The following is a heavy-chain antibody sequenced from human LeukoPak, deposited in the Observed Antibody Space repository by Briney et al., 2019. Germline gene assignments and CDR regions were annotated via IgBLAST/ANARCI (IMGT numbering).Heavy chain of an antibody. CDR2: IYYSGST. CDR3: ALGSVPATYYYYYIDV. D-gene: IGHD2-2*01. CDR1: GGSISSYY. J-gene: IGHJ6*03. Sequence: SETLSLTCTVSGGSISSYYWSWIRQPPGKGLEWIGYIYYSGSTNYNPSLKSRVTISVDTSKNQFSLKLSSVTAADTAVYYCALGSVPATYYYYYIDVWGKGTTVTVSS. V-gene: IGHV4-59*01.